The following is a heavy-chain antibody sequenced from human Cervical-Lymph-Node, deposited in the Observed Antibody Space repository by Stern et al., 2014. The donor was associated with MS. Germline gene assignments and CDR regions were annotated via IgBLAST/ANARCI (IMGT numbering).Heavy chain of an antibody. CDR1: GYTFTNYY. CDR3: TRAVGGVGRE. D-gene: IGHD3-16*01. J-gene: IGHJ4*02. V-gene: IGHV1-46*01. CDR2: INPNGSVT. Sequence: MQLVESGPEVKKPGASVMVSFKTSGYTFTNYYIHWVRQAPGQGLEWMGIINPNGSVTASAQKFQGRLTMTRDTSTTTVYMRLITLTSEDTAMYYCTRAVGGVGREWGQGTLVFVSS.